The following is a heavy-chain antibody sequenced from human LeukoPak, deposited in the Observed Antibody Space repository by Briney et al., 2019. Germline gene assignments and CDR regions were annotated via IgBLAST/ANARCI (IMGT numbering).Heavy chain of an antibody. V-gene: IGHV1-69*05. CDR3: ARDSDYYYYMDV. Sequence: SVKVSCKASGGTFSSHAISWVRQAPGQGLEWMGRIIPIFGTANYAQKFQGRVTITTDESTSTAYMELSSLRSEDTAVYYCARDSDYYYYMDVWGKGTTVTVSS. J-gene: IGHJ6*03. CDR1: GGTFSSHA. CDR2: IIPIFGTA.